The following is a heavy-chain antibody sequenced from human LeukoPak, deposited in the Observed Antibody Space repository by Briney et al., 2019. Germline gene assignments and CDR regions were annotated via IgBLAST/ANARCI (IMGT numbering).Heavy chain of an antibody. D-gene: IGHD3-9*01. V-gene: IGHV3-48*01. CDR2: ISSSSSTI. CDR1: GFTFSIYA. J-gene: IGHJ4*02. CDR3: ARDAPFYDILTGYQKGVFDY. Sequence: GGSLRLSCAASGFTFSIYAMTWVRQAPGKGLEWVSYISSSSSTIYYADSVKGRFTISRDNAKNSLYLQMNSLRAEDTAVYYCARDAPFYDILTGYQKGVFDYWGQGTLVTVSS.